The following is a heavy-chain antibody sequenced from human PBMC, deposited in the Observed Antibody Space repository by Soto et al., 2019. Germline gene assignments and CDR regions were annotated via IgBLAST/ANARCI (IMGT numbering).Heavy chain of an antibody. Sequence: PGGSLILSCSASGFTFIIYAMSWVRQAPGKGLEWVSAISGSGGSTYYADSVKGRFTISRDNSKNTLYLQMNSLRAEDTAVYYCAKDRCSGGSCYPYYYYYYGMDVWGQGNTVTVSS. V-gene: IGHV3-23*01. D-gene: IGHD2-15*01. CDR2: ISGSGGST. CDR3: AKDRCSGGSCYPYYYYYYGMDV. CDR1: GFTFIIYA. J-gene: IGHJ6*02.